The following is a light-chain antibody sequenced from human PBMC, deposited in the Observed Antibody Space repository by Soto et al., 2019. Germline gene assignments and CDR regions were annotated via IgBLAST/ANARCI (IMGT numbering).Light chain of an antibody. CDR1: QSVSSY. CDR3: QQRSNWPPRFT. J-gene: IGKJ3*01. V-gene: IGKV3-11*01. CDR2: DAS. Sequence: EIVLTQSPATLSLSPGERATLSCRASQSVSSYLAWYQQKPGQAPRLLIYDASNRATGIPARFSCSGSGTDFNLTISSLEPEDFAVYYCQQRSNWPPRFTFGPGTKVDIK.